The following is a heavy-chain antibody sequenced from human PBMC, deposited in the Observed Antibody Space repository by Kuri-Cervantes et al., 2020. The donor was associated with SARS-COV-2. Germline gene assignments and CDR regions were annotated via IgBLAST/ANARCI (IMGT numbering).Heavy chain of an antibody. V-gene: IGHV1-24*01. CDR3: ATAIGSDYNDSGNYYYGMDV. D-gene: IGHD3-10*01. CDR1: GYTLTELS. J-gene: IGHJ6*02. Sequence: ASVKVSCKVSGYTLTELSMHWVRQAPGKGLEWMGGFDPEDGETIYAQKFQGRVTMTEDTSTDTAYMELSSLRSEDTAVYYCATAIGSDYNDSGNYYYGMDVWGQGTTVTVSS. CDR2: FDPEDGET.